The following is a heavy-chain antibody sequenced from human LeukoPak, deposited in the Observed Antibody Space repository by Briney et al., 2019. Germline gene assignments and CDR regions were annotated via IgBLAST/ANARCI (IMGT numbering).Heavy chain of an antibody. CDR1: GGSISSGDYY. V-gene: IGHV4-30-4*01. Sequence: PSETLSLTCTVSGGSISSGDYYWSWIRQPPGKGLEWIGYIYYSGRTYYNPSLKSRVTISVDTSKNHFSLKLSSVTAADTAVYYCARDPVVVAALLPSYGMDVWGQGTTVTVSS. D-gene: IGHD2-15*01. CDR2: IYYSGRT. J-gene: IGHJ6*02. CDR3: ARDPVVVAALLPSYGMDV.